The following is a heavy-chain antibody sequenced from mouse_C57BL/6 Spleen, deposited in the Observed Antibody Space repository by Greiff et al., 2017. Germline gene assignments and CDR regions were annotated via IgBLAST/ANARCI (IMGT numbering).Heavy chain of an antibody. CDR1: GYTFTSYW. CDR3: ARRGGKGGYAMDY. Sequence: QVQLQQPGAELVKPGASVQMSCKASGYTFTSYWLTWVKKRPGQGLVWIGDIYPGSGSTNYNEKFKSKATLTVDTSSSTAYMQLSSLTSEDSAVYYCARRGGKGGYAMDYWGQGTSVTVSS. V-gene: IGHV1-55*01. J-gene: IGHJ4*01. D-gene: IGHD1-3*01. CDR2: IYPGSGST.